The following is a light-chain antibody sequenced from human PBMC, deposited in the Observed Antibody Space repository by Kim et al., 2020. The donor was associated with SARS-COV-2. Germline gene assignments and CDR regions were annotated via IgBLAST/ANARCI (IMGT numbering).Light chain of an antibody. CDR3: AAWDDSLNGHVV. Sequence: QRVTISCSGSSSNIGSNTVNWYPQLPGTAPKLLIYSNNRRPSGVPDRFSGSKSGTSASLAISGLQSENEADYYCAAWDDSLNGHVVFGGGTKLTVL. J-gene: IGLJ2*01. CDR2: SNN. V-gene: IGLV1-44*01. CDR1: SSNIGSNT.